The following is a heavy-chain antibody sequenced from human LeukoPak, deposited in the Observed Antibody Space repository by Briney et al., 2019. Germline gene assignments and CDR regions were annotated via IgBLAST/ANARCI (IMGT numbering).Heavy chain of an antibody. Sequence: GGSVRLSCAASGFTFSSYAMSWVRQAPGKGLEWVSAISGSGGSTYYTDSVKGRFTISRDNSKNTLYLQMNSLRAEDTVVYYCAKGGYCSGGSCYSGLDYWGQGTLVT. CDR2: ISGSGGST. V-gene: IGHV3-23*01. D-gene: IGHD2-15*01. CDR3: AKGGYCSGGSCYSGLDY. J-gene: IGHJ4*02. CDR1: GFTFSSYA.